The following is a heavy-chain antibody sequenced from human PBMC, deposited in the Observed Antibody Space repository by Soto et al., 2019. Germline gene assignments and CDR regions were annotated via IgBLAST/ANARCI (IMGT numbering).Heavy chain of an antibody. Sequence: VQVVESGGDLVQPGGSLRLSCAASGFTFSSSWMNWVRQAPGKGLEWVANTNEDGSAKYHVVSVKGRFTSSRDNAKNSLYLLMNNLRGEDTAVYYCGRGRQHAIDICGQGTMVTVSS. CDR2: TNEDGSAK. V-gene: IGHV3-7*04. CDR3: GRGRQHAIDI. D-gene: IGHD6-25*01. CDR1: GFTFSSSW. J-gene: IGHJ3*02.